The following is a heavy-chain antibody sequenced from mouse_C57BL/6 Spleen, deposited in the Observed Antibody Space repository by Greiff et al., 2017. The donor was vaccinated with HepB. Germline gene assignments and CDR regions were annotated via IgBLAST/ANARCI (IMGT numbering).Heavy chain of an antibody. V-gene: IGHV1-80*01. J-gene: IGHJ2*01. CDR3: TRLDDRGYFDY. CDR2: LYPGDGDT. CDR1: GYAFSSYW. Sequence: QVQLQQSGAELVKPGASVKISCKASGYAFSSYWMNWVKQRPGKGLEWIGQLYPGDGDTNYNGKFKGKATLTADKSSSTAYMQLSSLTSEDSAVYFCTRLDDRGYFDYWGQGTTLTVSS. D-gene: IGHD2-12*01.